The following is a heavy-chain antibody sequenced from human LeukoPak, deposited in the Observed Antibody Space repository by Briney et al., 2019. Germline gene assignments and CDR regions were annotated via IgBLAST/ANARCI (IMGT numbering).Heavy chain of an antibody. V-gene: IGHV3-23*01. J-gene: IGHJ4*02. CDR3: AREHWDFDY. Sequence: GGSLRLSCAASGFTFSSYAMSWVRQAPGKGLEWVSAISGSGGSTYYGDSVKGRFTISRDNSKNTLYLQMNSLRAGDTAIYYCAREHWDFDYWGQGTLVTVSS. D-gene: IGHD7-27*01. CDR2: ISGSGGST. CDR1: GFTFSSYA.